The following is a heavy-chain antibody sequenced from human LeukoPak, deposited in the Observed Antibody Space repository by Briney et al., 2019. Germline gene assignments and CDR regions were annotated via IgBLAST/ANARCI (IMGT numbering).Heavy chain of an antibody. CDR3: ASSPPFGYCSSTSCYGGGDY. CDR2: IIPILGIA. Sequence: SVKVSCKASGGTLCSYAISWLRQAPGQGLEWMGRIIPILGIANYAQKFQGRVTITADKSTSTAYMELSSLRSEDTAVYYCASSPPFGYCSSTSCYGGGDYWGQGTLVTVSS. J-gene: IGHJ4*02. D-gene: IGHD2-2*03. V-gene: IGHV1-69*04. CDR1: GGTLCSYA.